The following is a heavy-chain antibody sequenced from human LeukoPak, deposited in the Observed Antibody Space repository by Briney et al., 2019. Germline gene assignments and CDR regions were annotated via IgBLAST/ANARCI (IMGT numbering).Heavy chain of an antibody. Sequence: GESLKISCKGSGYSFTTYWIAWVRQMPGKGLEWMGIIYPGDSDTRYSPSFQGQVTISADKSISTAYLQRGSLKASDTAMYYCARHVRQSYYDSSAYYNWGQGTLVTVSS. CDR2: IYPGDSDT. CDR1: GYSFTTYW. J-gene: IGHJ4*02. CDR3: ARHVRQSYYDSSAYYN. V-gene: IGHV5-51*01. D-gene: IGHD3-22*01.